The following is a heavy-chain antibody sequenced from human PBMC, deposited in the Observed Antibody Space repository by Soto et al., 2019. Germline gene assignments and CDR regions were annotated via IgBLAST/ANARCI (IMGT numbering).Heavy chain of an antibody. CDR2: MNPNSGNT. V-gene: IGHV1-8*01. D-gene: IGHD6-13*01. Sequence: ASVKVSCKASGYTFTSYDINWVRQATGQGLEWMGWMNPNSGNTGYAQKFQGRVTMTRNTSISTAYMELSSLRSEDTAVYYCARGRGIAAVHLLREGYYYMDVWGKGTTVTVSS. CDR3: ARGRGIAAVHLLREGYYYMDV. J-gene: IGHJ6*03. CDR1: GYTFTSYD.